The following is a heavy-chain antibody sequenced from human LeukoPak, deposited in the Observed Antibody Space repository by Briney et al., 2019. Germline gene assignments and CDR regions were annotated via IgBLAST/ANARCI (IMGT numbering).Heavy chain of an antibody. Sequence: PVGSLRLSGEASSLTFNSHRMTGVRQAQGKGLQCVSSISSSSSCIYYADSVKGRFTISRDNAKNSLYLQMNSLRAEDTAVYYCARDVWDYYDSSGYPGDYYYGMDVWGQGTTVTVSS. CDR1: SLTFNSHR. V-gene: IGHV3-21*01. CDR3: ARDVWDYYDSSGYPGDYYYGMDV. D-gene: IGHD3-22*01. J-gene: IGHJ6*02. CDR2: ISSSSSCI.